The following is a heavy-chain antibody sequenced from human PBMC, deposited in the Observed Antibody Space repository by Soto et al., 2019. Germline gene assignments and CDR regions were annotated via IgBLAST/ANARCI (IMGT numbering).Heavy chain of an antibody. V-gene: IGHV3-30-3*01. Sequence: QVQLVESGGGVVQPGRSLRLSCAASGFTFSSYAMHWVRQAPGKGLEWVAVISYDGSNKYYADSVKGRFTISRDNSKNTRYLQMNSGRAEDTAVYYCARDPLWGTAMVLWYFELWGRGTLVTVSS. CDR1: GFTFSSYA. D-gene: IGHD5-18*01. J-gene: IGHJ2*01. CDR3: ARDPLWGTAMVLWYFEL. CDR2: ISYDGSNK.